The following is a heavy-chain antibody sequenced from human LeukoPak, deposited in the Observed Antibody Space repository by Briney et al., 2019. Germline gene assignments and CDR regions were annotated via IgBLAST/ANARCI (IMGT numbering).Heavy chain of an antibody. CDR3: ARERSGWYFVY. D-gene: IGHD6-19*01. CDR1: GFTFSRYA. Sequence: PGRSLTLPCEASGFTFSRYATHLVRQAPRKGLEWVTMISYDGNNKYYADSVEGRFTISRHNSRTPLYLQMNSLRPEDTVVYYCARERSGWYFVYWGQGALVTVSS. CDR2: ISYDGNNK. J-gene: IGHJ4*02. V-gene: IGHV3-30-3*01.